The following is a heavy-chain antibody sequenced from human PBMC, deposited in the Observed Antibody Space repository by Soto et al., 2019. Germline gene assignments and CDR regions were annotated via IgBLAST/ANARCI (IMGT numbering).Heavy chain of an antibody. D-gene: IGHD3-22*01. CDR1: GFSISSGDF. Sequence: PSETLSLTSAVSGFSISSGDFWGWIRQPPGKGPAWLGSIYHSGTTYYSPSVKGRVTISVDTSKNQFSLKMSSVTAADTAVYYCARDSSGYYWFDPWGQGTLVTVSS. V-gene: IGHV4-38-2*02. J-gene: IGHJ5*02. CDR2: IYHSGTT. CDR3: ARDSSGYYWFDP.